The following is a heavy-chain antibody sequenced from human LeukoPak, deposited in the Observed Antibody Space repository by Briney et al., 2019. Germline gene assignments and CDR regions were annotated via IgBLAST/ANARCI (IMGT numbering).Heavy chain of an antibody. CDR2: INPNSGGT. CDR3: ARTPATIFGVVLTLNWFDP. CDR1: GYTFTGYY. J-gene: IGHJ5*02. D-gene: IGHD3-3*01. Sequence: ASVKVSCKASGYTFTGYYMHWVRQAPGQGLEWMGWINPNSGGTNYAQKFQGRVTMTRDMSISTAYMELSRLRSDDTAVYYCARTPATIFGVVLTLNWFDPWGQGTLVTVSS. V-gene: IGHV1-2*02.